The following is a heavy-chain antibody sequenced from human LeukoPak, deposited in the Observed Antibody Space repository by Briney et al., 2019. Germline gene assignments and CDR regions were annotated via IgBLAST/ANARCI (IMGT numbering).Heavy chain of an antibody. CDR3: ATNGYSGTYNRYFDS. D-gene: IGHD1-26*01. CDR1: GFTVSSSY. V-gene: IGHV3-53*05. Sequence: GGSLRLSCAASGFTVSSSYMSWVRQAPGKGLEWVSVIYAGGTTYYPDSVKGRFTISRDNSKNTLYLQMDNLRSEDTAVYYCATNGYSGTYNRYFDSWGQGTLVTVSS. CDR2: IYAGGTT. J-gene: IGHJ4*01.